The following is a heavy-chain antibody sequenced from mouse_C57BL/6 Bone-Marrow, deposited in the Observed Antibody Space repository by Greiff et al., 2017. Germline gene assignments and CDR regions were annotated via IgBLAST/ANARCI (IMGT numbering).Heavy chain of an antibody. V-gene: IGHV1-19*01. J-gene: IGHJ1*03. CDR3: ARDLLWLRLRYFDV. CDR1: GYTFTDYY. D-gene: IGHD2-2*01. CDR2: INPYNGGT. Sequence: VQLQQSGPVLVKPGASVKMSCKASGYTFTDYYMNWVKQSHGKSLEWIGVINPYNGGTSYNQKFKGKATLTVDKSSSTAYMELNSLTSEDSAVYYCARDLLWLRLRYFDVWGTGTTVTVSS.